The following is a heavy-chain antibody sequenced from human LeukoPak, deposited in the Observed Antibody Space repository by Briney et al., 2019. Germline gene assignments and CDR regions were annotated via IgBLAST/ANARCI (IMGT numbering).Heavy chain of an antibody. D-gene: IGHD5-24*01. CDR1: GYTFTSYY. J-gene: IGHJ3*02. V-gene: IGHV1-46*01. Sequence: ASVKVSCKASGYTFTSYYMHWVRQAPGQGLEWMGIINPSGGSTSYAQKFQGRVTMTRDTSTSTAYMELSSLRSEDTAVYYCARVEMATIRAFDIWGQGTMVTVSS. CDR2: INPSGGST. CDR3: ARVEMATIRAFDI.